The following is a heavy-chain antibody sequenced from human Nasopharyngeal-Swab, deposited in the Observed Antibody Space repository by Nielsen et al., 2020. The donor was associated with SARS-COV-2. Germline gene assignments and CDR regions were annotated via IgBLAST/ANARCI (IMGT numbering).Heavy chain of an antibody. Sequence: ASVKVSCKVSGDTLTELSMHWVQQAPGKGLEWMGGFDPRDGQTVYAQKFQGRVTMTEDTSTDTAYMELSGLTSDDTAVYYCATDRRWNYYYGMEVWGQGTTVTVSS. CDR2: FDPRDGQT. V-gene: IGHV1-24*01. D-gene: IGHD2-15*01. CDR1: GDTLTELS. CDR3: ATDRRWNYYYGMEV. J-gene: IGHJ6*02.